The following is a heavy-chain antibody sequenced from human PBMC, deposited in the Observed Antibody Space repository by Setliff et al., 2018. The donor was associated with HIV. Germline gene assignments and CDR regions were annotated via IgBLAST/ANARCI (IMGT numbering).Heavy chain of an antibody. CDR1: GGSISSGSYY. CDR2: IYYSGST. D-gene: IGHD3-22*01. Sequence: SETLSLTCTVSGGSISSGSYYWGWIRQPPGKGLEWMGSIYYSGSTYYNASLQSRVTISVDTSKNLFSLRLSYVTASDTAVYYCSRQAICGYYDSSGYPDYWGQGTLVTVSS. CDR3: SRQAICGYYDSSGYPDY. J-gene: IGHJ4*02. V-gene: IGHV4-39*01.